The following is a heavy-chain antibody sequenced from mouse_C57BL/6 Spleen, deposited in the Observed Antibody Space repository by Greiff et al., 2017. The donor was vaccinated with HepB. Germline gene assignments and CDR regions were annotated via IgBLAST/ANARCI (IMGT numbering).Heavy chain of an antibody. J-gene: IGHJ3*01. CDR1: GYTFTEYT. CDR3: ARHEITTEGFAY. D-gene: IGHD1-1*01. CDR2: FYPGSGSI. Sequence: QVHVKQSGAELVKPGASVKLSCKASGYTFTEYTIHWVKQRPGQGLEWIGWFYPGSGSIKYNEKFKDKATLTADKSSSTVYMELSRLTSEDSAVYFCARHEITTEGFAYWGQGTLVTVSA. V-gene: IGHV1-62-2*01.